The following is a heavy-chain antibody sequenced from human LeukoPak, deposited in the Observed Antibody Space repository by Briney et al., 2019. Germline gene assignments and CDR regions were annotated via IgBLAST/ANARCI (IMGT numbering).Heavy chain of an antibody. J-gene: IGHJ4*02. V-gene: IGHV1-2*02. CDR2: INPNSGGT. Sequence: ASVKVSCKASGYTFTGYYMHWVRQAAGQGLEWMGWINPNSGGTNYAQKFQGRVTMTRDTSISTAYMELSRLRSDHTAVYYCARVLPPLHPAAWGASFDYWGQGTLVTVSS. D-gene: IGHD2-2*01. CDR3: ARVLPPLHPAAWGASFDY. CDR1: GYTFTGYY.